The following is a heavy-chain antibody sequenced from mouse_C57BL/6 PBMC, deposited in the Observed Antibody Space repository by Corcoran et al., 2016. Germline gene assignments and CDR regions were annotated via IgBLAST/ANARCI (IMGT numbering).Heavy chain of an antibody. D-gene: IGHD3-2*02. CDR2: INPNNGGT. Sequence: EVQLQQSGPELVKPGASVKISCKASGYTFTDYYMNWVKQSHGKSLEWIGDINPNNGGTSYNQKCKGKATLTVDKSSSTAYLELRSLTSEDAAVDYCARQLRFADWGQGTLVTVSA. J-gene: IGHJ3*01. V-gene: IGHV1-26*01. CDR3: ARQLRFAD. CDR1: GYTFTDYY.